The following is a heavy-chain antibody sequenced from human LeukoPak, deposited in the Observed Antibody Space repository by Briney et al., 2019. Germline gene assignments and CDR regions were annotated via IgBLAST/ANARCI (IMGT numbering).Heavy chain of an antibody. V-gene: IGHV3-23*01. Sequence: PGGSLRLSCAASGFTFNSYAMNWVRQAPGKGLECISGSGGSTYYADSVKGRFTISRDNSKNTLYLQMNSLRTEDTAVYYCAVHCITISCHSPRWGQGTLVTVSS. CDR1: GFTFNSYA. J-gene: IGHJ4*02. CDR3: AVHCITISCHSPR. D-gene: IGHD2-2*01. CDR2: ISGSGGST.